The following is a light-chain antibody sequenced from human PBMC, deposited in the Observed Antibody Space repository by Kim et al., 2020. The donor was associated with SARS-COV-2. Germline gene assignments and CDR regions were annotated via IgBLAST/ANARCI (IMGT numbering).Light chain of an antibody. J-gene: IGKJ4*01. CDR1: QSVLYSSDNKNY. Sequence: ATINCKSSQSVLYSSDNKNYLAWFQQKPGQPPKLLIYWASTRESGVPDRFSGSGSGTDFTLTISSLQAEDVAVYYCQQYYTTPLTFGGGTKVDIK. CDR2: WAS. CDR3: QQYYTTPLT. V-gene: IGKV4-1*01.